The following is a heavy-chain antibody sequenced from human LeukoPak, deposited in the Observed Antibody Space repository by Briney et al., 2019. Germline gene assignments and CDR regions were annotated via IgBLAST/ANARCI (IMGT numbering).Heavy chain of an antibody. V-gene: IGHV4-39*01. D-gene: IGHD6-19*01. CDR3: ARGGIQVSGIDEFDY. Sequence: SETLSLTCTVSGGSISSSSYYWGWIRQPPGKGLEWIGSIYYSGSTYYNPSLKSRVTISVDTSKNQFSLKLSSVTAADTAVYYCARGGIQVSGIDEFDYWGQGTLVTVSS. CDR1: GGSISSSSYY. CDR2: IYYSGST. J-gene: IGHJ4*02.